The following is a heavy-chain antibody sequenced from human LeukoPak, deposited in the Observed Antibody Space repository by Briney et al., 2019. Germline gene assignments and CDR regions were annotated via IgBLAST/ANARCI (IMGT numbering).Heavy chain of an antibody. V-gene: IGHV1-2*02. D-gene: IGHD6-19*01. Sequence: GASVKVSCKASGYTFTDYYTHWVRQAPGQGLEWMGWINPNSGGTNYAQKFQGRVTMTRDTSISTAYMELSRLTSDDTAVYYCARDRQWLVGAYWGQGTLVTVSS. J-gene: IGHJ4*02. CDR3: ARDRQWLVGAY. CDR2: INPNSGGT. CDR1: GYTFTDYY.